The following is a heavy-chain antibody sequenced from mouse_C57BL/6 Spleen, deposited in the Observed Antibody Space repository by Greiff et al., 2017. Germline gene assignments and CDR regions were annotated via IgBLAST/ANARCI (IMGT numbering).Heavy chain of an antibody. J-gene: IGHJ2*01. CDR1: GYTFTDHT. V-gene: IGHV1-78*01. CDR3: ARERDFDM. Sequence: QVQLKESDGELVKPGASVKISCTVSGYTFTDHTIYWMKQRPEQGLEWIGYIYHSDGSTKYIEKFNGKPTLTADNASSTAYMQRISLTSEDSAVYLCARERDFDMWGQGTTLTVSS. CDR2: IYHSDGST.